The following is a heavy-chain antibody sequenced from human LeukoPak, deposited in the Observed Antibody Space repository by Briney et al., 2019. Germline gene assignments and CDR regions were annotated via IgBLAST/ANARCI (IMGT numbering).Heavy chain of an antibody. Sequence: ASVKVSCKVSGYTLTELSMHWVRQAPGKGLEWMGGFDPEDGETIYAQKFQGRVTMTEDTSTDTAYMELSSLRSEDTAVYYCATVGGSSSWYVAGDETKYFQHWGQGTLVTVSS. V-gene: IGHV1-24*01. CDR2: FDPEDGET. J-gene: IGHJ1*01. D-gene: IGHD6-13*01. CDR3: ATVGGSSSWYVAGDETKYFQH. CDR1: GYTLTELS.